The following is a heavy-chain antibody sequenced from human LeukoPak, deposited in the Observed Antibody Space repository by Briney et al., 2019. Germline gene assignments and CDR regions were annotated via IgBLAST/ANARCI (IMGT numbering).Heavy chain of an antibody. Sequence: KASETLSLTCAVSGASTTGGYYWTWIRQPPGRGLEWIGYLGNPNYNPSLKSRVTISGDRSKNQFSLKLNSVTTADTAVYYCATYRGGGGGVGYWGQGTLVTVSS. CDR2: LGNP. CDR1: GASTTGGYY. CDR3: ATYRGGGGGVGY. V-gene: IGHV4-61*08. J-gene: IGHJ4*02. D-gene: IGHD6-19*01.